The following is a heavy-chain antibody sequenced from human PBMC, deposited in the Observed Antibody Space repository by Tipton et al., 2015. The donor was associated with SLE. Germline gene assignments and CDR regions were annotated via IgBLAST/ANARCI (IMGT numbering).Heavy chain of an antibody. CDR2: IYHSGST. D-gene: IGHD6-19*01. CDR1: GGSISSGGYS. V-gene: IGHV4-30-2*01. CDR3: ARSSGWYADWFDP. Sequence: TLSLTCTVSGGSISSGGYSWSWIRQPPGKGLEWIGYIYHSGSTYYNPSLKSRVTISVDRSKNQFSLKLSSVTAADTAVYYCARSSGWYADWFDPWGQGTLVTVSS. J-gene: IGHJ5*02.